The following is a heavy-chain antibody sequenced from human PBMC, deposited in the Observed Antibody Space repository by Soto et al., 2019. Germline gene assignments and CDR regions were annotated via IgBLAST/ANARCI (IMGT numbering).Heavy chain of an antibody. V-gene: IGHV3-30-3*01. Sequence: WGSLRLSCAASGFTFSSYAMHWVRQAPGKGLEWVAVISYDGSNKYYADSVKGRFTISRDNSKNTLYLQMNSLRAEDTAVYYWARDWKAYSYGNYYFDYWGQGTLVTVAS. CDR2: ISYDGSNK. J-gene: IGHJ4*02. D-gene: IGHD5-18*01. CDR1: GFTFSSYA. CDR3: ARDWKAYSYGNYYFDY.